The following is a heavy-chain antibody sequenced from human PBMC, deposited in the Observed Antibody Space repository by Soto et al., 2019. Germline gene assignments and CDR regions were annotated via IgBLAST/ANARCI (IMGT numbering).Heavy chain of an antibody. V-gene: IGHV5-10-1*01. Sequence: GESLKISCEGSGYRFTNYWIGWVRQMPGKGLEWMGRIDPSDSQTYYSPSFRGHVTISVTKSITTVFLQWSSLRASDTAMYYCARQIYDSDTGPNFQYYFDSWGQGTPVTVSS. D-gene: IGHD3-22*01. J-gene: IGHJ4*02. CDR1: GYRFTNYW. CDR2: IDPSDSQT. CDR3: ARQIYDSDTGPNFQYYFDS.